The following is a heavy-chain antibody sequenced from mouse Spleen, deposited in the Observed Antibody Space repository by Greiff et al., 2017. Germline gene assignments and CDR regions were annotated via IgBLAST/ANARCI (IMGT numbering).Heavy chain of an antibody. D-gene: IGHD2-1*01. CDR3: ARQAIYYGNHYFDY. CDR1: GFTFSSYA. V-gene: IGHV5-9-3*01. CDR2: ISSGGSYT. J-gene: IGHJ2*01. Sequence: EVQRVESGGGLVKPGGSLKLSCAASGFTFSSYAMSWVRQTPEKRLEWVATISSGGSYTYYPDSVKGRFTISRDNAKNTLYLQMSSLRSEDTAMYYCARQAIYYGNHYFDYWGQGTTLTVSS.